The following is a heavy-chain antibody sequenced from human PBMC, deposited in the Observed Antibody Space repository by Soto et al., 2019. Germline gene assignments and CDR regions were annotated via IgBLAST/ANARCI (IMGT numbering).Heavy chain of an antibody. CDR3: ARDLSYGPDYYYYGMDV. CDR2: ISYDESNK. Sequence: ERSLRLSCAASGITFSSYAMHWVRQAPGKGLEWVAVISYDESNKYYADSVKGRFTISRDNSKNTLYLQMNSMRADDTAVYYCARDLSYGPDYYYYGMDVWGQGTTVTVSS. J-gene: IGHJ6*02. D-gene: IGHD5-18*01. CDR1: GITFSSYA. V-gene: IGHV3-30-3*01.